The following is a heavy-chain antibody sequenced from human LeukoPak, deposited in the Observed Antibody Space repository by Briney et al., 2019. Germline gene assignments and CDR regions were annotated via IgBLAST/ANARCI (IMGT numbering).Heavy chain of an antibody. CDR3: ARVASAYCGGDCFRGWFDP. J-gene: IGHJ5*02. CDR2: ISSNGGST. V-gene: IGHV3-64*01. CDR1: GFTFSSYA. D-gene: IGHD2-21*02. Sequence: QPGGSLRLSCAASGFTFSSYAMHWVRQAPGKGLEYVSAISSNGGSTYYANSVKGRFTISRDNSKNTLYLQMGSLRAEDMAVYYCARVASAYCGGDCFRGWFDPWGQGTLVTVSS.